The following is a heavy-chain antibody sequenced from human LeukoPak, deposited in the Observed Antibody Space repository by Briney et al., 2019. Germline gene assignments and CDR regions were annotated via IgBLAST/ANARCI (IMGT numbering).Heavy chain of an antibody. CDR3: ARGRMTFDY. J-gene: IGHJ4*02. CDR2: INHSGST. CDR1: GGSFSGYY. Sequence: SETLSLTCAVYGGSFSGYYWSWIRQPPGKGLEWVGEINHSGSTNYNPSLKSRVTISVDTSKNQFSLKLSSVTAADTAVYYCARGRMTFDYWGQGTLVTVSS. V-gene: IGHV4-34*01. D-gene: IGHD2/OR15-2a*01.